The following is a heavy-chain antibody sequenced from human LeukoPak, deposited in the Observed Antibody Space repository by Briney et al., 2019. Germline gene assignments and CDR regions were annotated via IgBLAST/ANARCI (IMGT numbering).Heavy chain of an antibody. J-gene: IGHJ4*02. Sequence: SETLSLTCTVSGVSISSYYWSWIRQPPGKGLEWIGYIYYSGSTNYNPSLKSPVTISVDTSKNQFSLKLSSVTAADTAVYYCARRAIVGAFFDYWGQGTLVTVSS. V-gene: IGHV4-59*08. CDR3: ARRAIVGAFFDY. D-gene: IGHD1-26*01. CDR1: GVSISSYY. CDR2: IYYSGST.